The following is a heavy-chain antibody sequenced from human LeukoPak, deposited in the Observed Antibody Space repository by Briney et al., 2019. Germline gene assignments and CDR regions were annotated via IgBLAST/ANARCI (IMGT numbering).Heavy chain of an antibody. CDR3: ARIPRAAPWSGMDV. CDR1: GYTFTSYG. J-gene: IGHJ6*02. Sequence: GASVKVSCKASGYTFTSYGISWVRHAPGQGLEWMGWISAYNGNTNNEQKLQGRVTITTDTSTSTAYMELRSLRSDDTAVYYCARIPRAAPWSGMDVWGQGTTVTVSS. CDR2: ISAYNGNT. D-gene: IGHD2-15*01. V-gene: IGHV1-18*01.